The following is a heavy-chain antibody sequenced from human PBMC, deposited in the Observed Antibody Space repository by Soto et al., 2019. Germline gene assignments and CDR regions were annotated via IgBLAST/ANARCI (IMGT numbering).Heavy chain of an antibody. CDR3: ARDIHVLRFLEWSDPFYFDY. CDR2: ISAYNGNT. Sequence: ASVKVSCKASGYTFTSYGISWVRQAPGQGLEWMGWISAYNGNTNYAQKLQGRVTMTTDTSTSTAYMELRSLRSDDTAVYYCARDIHVLRFLEWSDPFYFDYWGQGTLVTVSS. D-gene: IGHD3-3*01. V-gene: IGHV1-18*01. CDR1: GYTFTSYG. J-gene: IGHJ4*02.